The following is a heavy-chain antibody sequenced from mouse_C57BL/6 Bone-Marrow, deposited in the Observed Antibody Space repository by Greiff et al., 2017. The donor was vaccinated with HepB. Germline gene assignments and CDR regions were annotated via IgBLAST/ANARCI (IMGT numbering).Heavy chain of an antibody. J-gene: IGHJ2*01. Sequence: QVQLKQPGAELVKPGASVKLSCKASGYTFTSYWMQWVKQRPGQGLEWIGEIDPSDSYTNYNQKFKGKATLTADKSSSTAYMQLSSLTSEDSAVYFCARGTDYGGGWGQGTTLTVSS. CDR2: IDPSDSYT. CDR3: ARGTDYGGG. D-gene: IGHD2-4*01. V-gene: IGHV1-50*01. CDR1: GYTFTSYW.